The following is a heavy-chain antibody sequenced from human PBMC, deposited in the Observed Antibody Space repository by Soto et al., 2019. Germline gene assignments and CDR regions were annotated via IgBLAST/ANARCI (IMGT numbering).Heavy chain of an antibody. CDR2: ISTDGGRT. CDR3: ATRDPGHY. Sequence: QVQLVQSGAEVKKPGASVKVSCKASGYTFTTYYMHWVRQAPGRGLEWMGIISTDGGRTSYAQKFQGRVTRTRDTSTSTVYMDLSRMRSEDTAVYNCATRDPGHYWGQGTLVTVSS. J-gene: IGHJ4*02. CDR1: GYTFTTYY. V-gene: IGHV1-46*01.